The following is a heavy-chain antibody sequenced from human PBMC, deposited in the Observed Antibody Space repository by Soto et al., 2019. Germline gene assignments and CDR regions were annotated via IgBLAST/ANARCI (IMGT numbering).Heavy chain of an antibody. CDR1: GFTFSSYA. CDR3: ARFNSSNWSAPFAY. CDR2: ISFDGRYT. V-gene: IGHV3-30*04. D-gene: IGHD6-13*01. Sequence: QVQLVESGGGVVQPGRSLRLSCAASGFTFSSYAMHWVRQAPGKGLEWVAFISFDGRYTYYADSVKGRFTISRDNSKNTLYLQMNSLRVEDTAVYCCARFNSSNWSAPFAYWGQGTLVTVSS. J-gene: IGHJ4*02.